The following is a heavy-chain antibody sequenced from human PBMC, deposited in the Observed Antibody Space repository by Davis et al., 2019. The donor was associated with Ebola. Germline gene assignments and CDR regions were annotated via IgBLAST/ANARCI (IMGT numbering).Heavy chain of an antibody. CDR2: IYYSGST. CDR3: ARHGPGYCSSTSCRNYYYYYGMDV. V-gene: IGHV4-59*08. D-gene: IGHD2-2*01. Sequence: SETLSLTCTVSGGSISSYYWSWIRQPPGKGLEWIGYIYYSGSTNYNPSLKSRVTISVDTSKNQFSLKLRSVTAADTAVYYCARHGPGYCSSTSCRNYYYYYGMDVWGQGTTVTVSS. J-gene: IGHJ6*02. CDR1: GGSISSYY.